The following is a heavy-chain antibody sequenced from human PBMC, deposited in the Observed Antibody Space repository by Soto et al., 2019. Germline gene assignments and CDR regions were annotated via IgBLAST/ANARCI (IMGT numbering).Heavy chain of an antibody. Sequence: PSETLSLTCAVYGGSFSGYHWSWIRQPPGKGLEWIGEINHSGRTNYNPSLKSRVTISVDTSKNQFSLKLNSVAAADTAVYYCARSSIAARLGYFDYWGQGTLVTVSS. CDR2: INHSGRT. J-gene: IGHJ4*02. CDR3: ARSSIAARLGYFDY. D-gene: IGHD6-6*01. CDR1: GGSFSGYH. V-gene: IGHV4-34*01.